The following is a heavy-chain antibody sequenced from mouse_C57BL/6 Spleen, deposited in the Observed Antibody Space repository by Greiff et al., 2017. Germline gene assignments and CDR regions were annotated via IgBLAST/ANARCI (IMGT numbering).Heavy chain of an antibody. CDR1: GFSLSTFGMG. CDR3: ARIDQLDAMDY. D-gene: IGHD4-1*02. J-gene: IGHJ4*01. CDR2: IWWNDDK. Sequence: QVTLKVSGPGILQPSQTLSLTCSFSGFSLSTFGMGVGWIRQPSGKGLEWLAPIWWNDDKYYNPALKRRLTISKDTYNNQVLLKIANVDTANTATYYCARIDQLDAMDYWGQGTSVTVSS. V-gene: IGHV8-8*01.